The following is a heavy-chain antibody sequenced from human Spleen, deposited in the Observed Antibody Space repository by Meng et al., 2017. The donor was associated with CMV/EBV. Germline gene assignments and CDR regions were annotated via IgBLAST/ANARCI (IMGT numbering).Heavy chain of an antibody. V-gene: IGHV4-34*01. Sequence: VYGGYFTGYYWSWIRQSPGKGLEWIGKINHSGRTNYNPSLWGRVTLSIDTSNNRFSLRLTSVTAADAGLYYCASTRGGLLRSSYYYWDEGALVTVSS. CDR2: INHSGRT. J-gene: IGHJ4*02. CDR1: GGYFTGYY. D-gene: IGHD3-10*01. CDR3: ASTRGGLLRSSYYY.